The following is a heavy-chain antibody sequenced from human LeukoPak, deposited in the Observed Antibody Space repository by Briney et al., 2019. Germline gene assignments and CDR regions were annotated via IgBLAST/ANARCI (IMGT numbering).Heavy chain of an antibody. CDR1: GGTFSSYA. D-gene: IGHD3-22*01. J-gene: IGHJ6*03. CDR2: IIPIFGTA. CDR3: ARCYYDSSGYYPDYYYYYYMDV. V-gene: IGHV1-69*05. Sequence: SVKVSCKASGGTFSSYAISWVRQAPGQGLEWMGGIIPIFGTANYAQKFQGRVTITTDESTSTAYMELSSLRSEDTAVYYCARCYYDSSGYYPDYYYYYYMDVWGKGTMVTVSS.